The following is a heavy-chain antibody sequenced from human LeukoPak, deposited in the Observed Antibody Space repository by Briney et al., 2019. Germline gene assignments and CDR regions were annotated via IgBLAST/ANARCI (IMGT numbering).Heavy chain of an antibody. D-gene: IGHD3-9*01. J-gene: IGHJ4*02. V-gene: IGHV4-30-4*01. CDR3: ARDRGGKLRYFDGYFR. CDR2: IYYSGST. CDR1: GGSLSSGDYY. Sequence: PSQTLSLTCTVSGGSLSSGDYYWSWIRQPPGKGLEWIGYIYYSGSTYYNPSLKSRVTISVDTSKSQFSLKLSSVPAADTAVYYCARDRGGKLRYFDGYFRWGQGTLVTVSS.